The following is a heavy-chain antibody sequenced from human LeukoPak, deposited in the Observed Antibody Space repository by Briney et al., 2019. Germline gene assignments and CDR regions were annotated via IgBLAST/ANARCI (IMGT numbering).Heavy chain of an antibody. Sequence: GGSLRLSCTASGFTFSSYWMHWVRQAPGKGLVWVSLINNDGSTTTYADSVKGRLTISRDNAKNTLYLQMNSLRAEDTAVYYCARDSIAAAGDFDYWGQGTLVTVSS. CDR3: ARDSIAAAGDFDY. CDR2: INNDGSTT. V-gene: IGHV3-74*01. D-gene: IGHD6-13*01. J-gene: IGHJ4*02. CDR1: GFTFSSYW.